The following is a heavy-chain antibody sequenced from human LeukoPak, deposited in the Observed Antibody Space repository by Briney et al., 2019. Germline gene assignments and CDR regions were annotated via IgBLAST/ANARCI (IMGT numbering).Heavy chain of an antibody. CDR2: INPNSGGT. D-gene: IGHD3-22*01. CDR3: ARVEGGWDSSGYYFEYFQH. J-gene: IGHJ1*01. CDR1: GYTFTGYY. V-gene: IGHV1-2*02. Sequence: ASVKVSCKASGYTFTGYYMHWVRQAPGQGLEWMGWINPNSGGTNYAQKFQGRVTMTRDTPSSTAYMELTRLRSDDTAVYYCARVEGGWDSSGYYFEYFQHWGQGTLVTVSS.